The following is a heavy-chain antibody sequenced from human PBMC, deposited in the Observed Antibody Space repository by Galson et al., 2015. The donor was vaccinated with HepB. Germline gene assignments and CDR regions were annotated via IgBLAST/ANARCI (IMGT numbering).Heavy chain of an antibody. Sequence: SLRLSCAVSGFTLGDYSMSWFRQAPGKGLEWVGFITSKAYSGTTEYAASVKGRFTISRDDSKSIAFLQINSLKSEDTAVYYCSRSHYGGDRYHYYGMDVWGQGTTVTVSS. CDR1: GFTLGDYS. D-gene: IGHD2-21*02. CDR3: SRSHYGGDRYHYYGMDV. V-gene: IGHV3-49*03. J-gene: IGHJ6*02. CDR2: ITSKAYSGTT.